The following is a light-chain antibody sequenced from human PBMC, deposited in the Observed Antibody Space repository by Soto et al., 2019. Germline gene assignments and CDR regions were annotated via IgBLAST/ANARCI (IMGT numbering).Light chain of an antibody. Sequence: QSVLTQPPSVSGAPGQRVTISCSGSSSNIGAGYDVHWYQQLPGKAPKLLIYANNNRPSGVPDRFSGSKSGTSASLAITGLQAEDEADYYCQSYDNGLGGSVFGGGTKLTVL. V-gene: IGLV1-40*01. CDR2: ANN. CDR1: SSNIGAGYD. J-gene: IGLJ3*02. CDR3: QSYDNGLGGSV.